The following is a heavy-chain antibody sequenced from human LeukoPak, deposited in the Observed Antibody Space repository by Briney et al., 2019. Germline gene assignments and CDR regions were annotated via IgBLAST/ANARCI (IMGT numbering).Heavy chain of an antibody. D-gene: IGHD1-26*01. J-gene: IGHJ4*02. CDR3: ARVPYSGSRGAFDY. V-gene: IGHV4-34*01. CDR1: GGSFSGYY. Sequence: SETLSLTCAVYGGSFSGYYWSWIRQPPGKGLEWIGEINHSGSTNYNPSLKSRVTISVDTSKNQFSLKVGSVTAADTAMYYCARVPYSGSRGAFDYWGQGTLVTVSS. CDR2: INHSGST.